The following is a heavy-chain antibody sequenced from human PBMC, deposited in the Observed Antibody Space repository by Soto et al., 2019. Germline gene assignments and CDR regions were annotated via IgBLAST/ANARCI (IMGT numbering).Heavy chain of an antibody. V-gene: IGHV4-31*03. D-gene: IGHD2-2*01. CDR2: ISNSERT. CDR1: GDSISRGAYY. CDR3: ARARNCYDCELDP. J-gene: IGHJ5*02. Sequence: QVQLQESGPGLVKPSQTLSLTCTVSGDSISRGAYYWTWIRQHPVKALEWIGYISNSERTYYNPYPTLRLTISIDSAAMQFALRLTSLTAADTPMYFCARARNCYDCELDPWGPETLVTVCS.